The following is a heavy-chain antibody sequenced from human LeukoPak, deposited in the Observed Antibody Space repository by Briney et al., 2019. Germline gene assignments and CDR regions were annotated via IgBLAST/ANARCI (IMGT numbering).Heavy chain of an antibody. CDR2: ISGSGGNT. J-gene: IGHJ4*02. V-gene: IGHV3-23*01. Sequence: GGSLRLSCAASGFTFSNFAMTWVRQAPGKGLEWVSVISGSGGNTYYADSVKGRFTISRDNSKSALYLQMSSLRAEDTAVYYCTNNFRHSGSYHGFDYWGQGALVTVSS. CDR1: GFTFSNFA. CDR3: TNNFRHSGSYHGFDY. D-gene: IGHD1-26*01.